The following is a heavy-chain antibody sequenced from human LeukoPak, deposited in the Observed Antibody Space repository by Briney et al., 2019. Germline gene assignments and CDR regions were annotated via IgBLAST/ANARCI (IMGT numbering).Heavy chain of an antibody. V-gene: IGHV1-18*01. J-gene: IGHJ4*02. CDR1: GYTFTSYG. CDR3: ARADLGYSSGWYYFDC. CDR2: ISAYDGNT. Sequence: ASVKVSCKASGYTFTSYGISWVRQAPGQGLEWMGWISAYDGNTDYAQKLQDRLTMTTDTSTNTAYMELRSLRSDDTAVYCCARADLGYSSGWYYFDCWGQGTLVTVSS. D-gene: IGHD6-19*01.